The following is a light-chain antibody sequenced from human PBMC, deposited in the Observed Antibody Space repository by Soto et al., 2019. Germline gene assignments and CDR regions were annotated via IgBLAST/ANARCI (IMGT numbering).Light chain of an antibody. Sequence: QSVLTQPRSVSGSPGQSVTISCTGTSSDVGGYNYVSWYEQHPGKAPKLMIYDVNKRPSGVPDRFSGSKSGNTASLTVSGLQAEDEADYYCCSYAGSPWVFGGGTQLTVL. CDR1: SSDVGGYNY. J-gene: IGLJ3*02. V-gene: IGLV2-11*01. CDR3: CSYAGSPWV. CDR2: DVN.